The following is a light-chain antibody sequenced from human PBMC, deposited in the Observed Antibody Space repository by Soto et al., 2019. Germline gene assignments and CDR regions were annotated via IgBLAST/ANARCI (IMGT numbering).Light chain of an antibody. CDR1: TSNIGNNY. CDR3: GTWDSSLSAMV. Sequence: QSVLTQPPSVSAAPGQKVTISCSGTTSNIGNNYVSWYQHLPGTSPKLLIYDHNRRPSGIPDRFSGSKSGTSATLGITGLQTGDEADYYCGTWDSSLSAMVFGGGTKGTVL. V-gene: IGLV1-51*01. CDR2: DHN. J-gene: IGLJ3*02.